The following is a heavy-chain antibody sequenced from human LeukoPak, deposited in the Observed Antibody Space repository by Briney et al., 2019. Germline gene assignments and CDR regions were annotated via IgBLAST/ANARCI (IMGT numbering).Heavy chain of an antibody. V-gene: IGHV4-30-4*08. J-gene: IGHJ4*02. CDR3: ASWGWQQLVRVDY. CDR2: IYYSGST. CDR1: GGSISSGDYY. Sequence: PSETLSLTCTVSGGSISSGDYYWSWIRQPPGKGLEWIGYIYYSGSTYYNPSLKSRVTISVDTSKNQFSLKLSSVTAADTAVYYCASWGWQQLVRVDYWGQGTLVTVSS. D-gene: IGHD6-13*01.